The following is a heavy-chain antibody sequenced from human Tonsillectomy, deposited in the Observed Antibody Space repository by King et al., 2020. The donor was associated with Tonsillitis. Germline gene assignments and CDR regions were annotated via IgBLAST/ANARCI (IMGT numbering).Heavy chain of an antibody. Sequence: VQLVESGAEVKKPGESLKISCKGSGYSFTTYWIGWVRQMPGKGLECMGIIYPSDSDTRYNPSFQGQVTISADKSISTAYLQWGSLKASDTAMYYCARREVGDYNPDWYFDLWGRGTLLTVSS. V-gene: IGHV5-51*01. CDR2: IYPSDSDT. J-gene: IGHJ2*01. CDR3: ARREVGDYNPDWYFDL. D-gene: IGHD4-17*01. CDR1: GYSFTTYW.